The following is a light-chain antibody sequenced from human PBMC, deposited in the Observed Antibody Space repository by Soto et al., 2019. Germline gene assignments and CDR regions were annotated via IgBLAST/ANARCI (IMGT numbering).Light chain of an antibody. J-gene: IGLJ1*01. CDR3: QTYDRSMSGYV. CDR1: NSDIGDYNF. Sequence: QSALTQPASVSGSPGQSITISCTGTNSDIGDYNFVSWYQQLPGKAPKLIISEVSNRPSGVSTRFSGSKSGNTASLTISGLQPEDEADYYCQTYDRSMSGYVFGTGTKLTVL. V-gene: IGLV2-14*01. CDR2: EVS.